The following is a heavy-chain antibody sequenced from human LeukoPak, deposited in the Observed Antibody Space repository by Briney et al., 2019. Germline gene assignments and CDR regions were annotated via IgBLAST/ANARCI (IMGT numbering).Heavy chain of an antibody. V-gene: IGHV1-18*01. CDR1: GYTFTSYG. Sequence: GASVKVSCKASGYTFTSYGISWVRQAPGQGLEWMGWISAYNGNTNYAQKLQGRVTMTTDTSTSTAYMELRSLRSDDTAVYYCARLITAMVLYYFDSWGKGTLSPSPQ. D-gene: IGHD5-18*01. CDR2: ISAYNGNT. CDR3: ARLITAMVLYYFDS. J-gene: IGHJ4*02.